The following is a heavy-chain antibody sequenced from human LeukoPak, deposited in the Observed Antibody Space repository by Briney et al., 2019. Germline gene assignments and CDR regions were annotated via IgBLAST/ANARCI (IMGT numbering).Heavy chain of an antibody. Sequence: KSSETLSLTCTVSGGSISSSSYYWGWIRQPPGKGLEWIGYIYHSGSTYYNPSLKSRVTISVDRSKNQFSLKLSSVTAADTAVYYCARGTLLWFGLDYWGQGTLVTVSS. D-gene: IGHD3-10*01. CDR3: ARGTLLWFGLDY. CDR2: IYHSGST. V-gene: IGHV4-30-2*01. CDR1: GGSISSSSYY. J-gene: IGHJ4*02.